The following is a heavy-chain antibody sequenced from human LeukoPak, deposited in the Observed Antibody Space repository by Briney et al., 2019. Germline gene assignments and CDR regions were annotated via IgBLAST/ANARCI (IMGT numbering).Heavy chain of an antibody. J-gene: IGHJ4*02. CDR1: GGSISSSSYS. CDR2: VYYSGST. D-gene: IGHD6-19*01. CDR3: ARYIAVSGGYYFDY. V-gene: IGHV4-39*07. Sequence: KTSETLSLTCTVSGGSISSSSYSWGWIRQPPGKGLEWIGSVYYSGSTYYNPSLKSRVTISVDTFKNQFSLKLSSVTAADTAVYYCARYIAVSGGYYFDYWGQGTLVTVSS.